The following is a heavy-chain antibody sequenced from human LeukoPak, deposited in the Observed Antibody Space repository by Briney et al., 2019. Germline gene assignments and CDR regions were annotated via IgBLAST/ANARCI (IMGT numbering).Heavy chain of an antibody. CDR3: ARGGPRFLGRRCWFDP. Sequence: SETLSLTCAVYGGSFSGYYWSWIRQPPGKGLEWIGEINHSGSTNYNPSLKSRVTISVDTSKNQFSLKLSSLTAADTAVYYCARGGPRFLGRRCWFDPWGQGTLVTVSS. D-gene: IGHD3-3*01. J-gene: IGHJ5*02. CDR2: INHSGST. CDR1: GGSFSGYY. V-gene: IGHV4-34*01.